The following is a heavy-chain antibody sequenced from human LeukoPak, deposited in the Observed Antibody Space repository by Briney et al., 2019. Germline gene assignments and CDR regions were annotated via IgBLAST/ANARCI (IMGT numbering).Heavy chain of an antibody. D-gene: IGHD6-13*01. CDR1: GGTFSSYA. Sequence: GASVKVSCKASGGTFSSYAISWVRQAPGQGLEWMGWISAYNGNTNYAQKLQGRVTMTTDTSTSTAYMELRSLRSDDTAVYYCARSDRGSSWYMYDPWGQGTLVTVSS. V-gene: IGHV1-18*01. CDR2: ISAYNGNT. J-gene: IGHJ5*02. CDR3: ARSDRGSSWYMYDP.